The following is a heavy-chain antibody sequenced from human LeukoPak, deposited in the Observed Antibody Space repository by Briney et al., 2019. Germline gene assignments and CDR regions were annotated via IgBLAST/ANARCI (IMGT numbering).Heavy chain of an antibody. Sequence: GGSLRLSCAASGFTFSNYAMSWVRQAPGKGLEWVSVISGSGGSSYYADSVKGRFTISRDNSQNTLYLQMNSLRADDTAVYYCAKGDYYGSGSYSVLSSFDSWGQGTLVTVSS. CDR1: GFTFSNYA. CDR3: AKGDYYGSGSYSVLSSFDS. J-gene: IGHJ4*02. D-gene: IGHD3-10*01. CDR2: ISGSGGSS. V-gene: IGHV3-23*01.